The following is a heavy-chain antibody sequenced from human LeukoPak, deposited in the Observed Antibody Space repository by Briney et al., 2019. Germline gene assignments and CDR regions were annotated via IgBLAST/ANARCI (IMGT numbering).Heavy chain of an antibody. D-gene: IGHD2-2*01. CDR3: ANYCSSTSRYGFHAFDI. J-gene: IGHJ3*02. CDR2: ISGSGGST. CDR1: GFTFSSYA. V-gene: IGHV3-23*01. Sequence: PGGSLRLSCAASGFTFSSYAMSWVRQAPGKGLEWVSAISGSGGSTYYADSVKGRFTISRDNSKNTLYLQMNSLRAEDTAVYYCANYCSSTSRYGFHAFDIWGQGTMVTVSS.